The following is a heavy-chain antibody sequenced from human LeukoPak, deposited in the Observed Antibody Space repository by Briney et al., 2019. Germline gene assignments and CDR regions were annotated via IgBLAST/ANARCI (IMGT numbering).Heavy chain of an antibody. Sequence: ASVXVXXXASGYTFTGYYXHWXRQAXGQGLEXXGWINPNSGGTNYAQKFQGRVTMTRDTSISTAYMELSRLRSDDTAVYYCASAPGPYNWFDPWGQGTLVTVSS. V-gene: IGHV1-2*02. CDR1: GYTFTGYY. CDR2: INPNSGGT. J-gene: IGHJ5*02. CDR3: ASAPGPYNWFDP.